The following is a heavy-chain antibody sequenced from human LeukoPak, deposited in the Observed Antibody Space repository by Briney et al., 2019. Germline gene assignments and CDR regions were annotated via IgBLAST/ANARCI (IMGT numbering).Heavy chain of an antibody. CDR3: GRGFRSGGYYYYYKVRDV. CDR1: GFTFSSYA. CDR2: ISYDGSNK. V-gene: IGHV3-30-3*01. D-gene: IGHD6-13*01. J-gene: IGHJ6*04. Sequence: GGSLRLSCAASGFTFSSYAMHWVRQASGKGLEWVAVISYDGSNKYYADSVKGRFTISRDNSKNTLYLQMNSLRAEDTAVYYCGRGFRSGGYYYYYKVRDVGGKGPRVPVSS.